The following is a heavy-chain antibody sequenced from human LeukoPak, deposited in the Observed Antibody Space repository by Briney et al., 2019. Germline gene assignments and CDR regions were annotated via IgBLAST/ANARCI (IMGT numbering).Heavy chain of an antibody. CDR3: AKGYSGYDYAFDV. CDR1: FTFSSHG. J-gene: IGHJ3*01. D-gene: IGHD5-12*01. Sequence: GGSLRLSCGFTFSSHGIHWVRRAPGKGLEWVAVTSYDGSNKYYADSVKGRFTISRDNSKNTVYLQMNSLRPEDTAVYYCAKGYSGYDYAFDVWGQGTMVTVSS. V-gene: IGHV3-30*18. CDR2: TSYDGSNK.